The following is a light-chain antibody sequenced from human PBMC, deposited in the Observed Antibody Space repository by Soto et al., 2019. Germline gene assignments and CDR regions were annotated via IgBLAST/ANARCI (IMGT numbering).Light chain of an antibody. Sequence: ETVMTQSPGTLSVSLGERATLSCRASQSVSIHLAWYQQKPGQAPRLLIYDTSTRATGIPARFSGSGSGTDFSLTISRLEPEDFAVYYCQHYDNSFLTFGGGTKV. CDR2: DTS. CDR1: QSVSIH. V-gene: IGKV3-15*01. J-gene: IGKJ4*01. CDR3: QHYDNSFLT.